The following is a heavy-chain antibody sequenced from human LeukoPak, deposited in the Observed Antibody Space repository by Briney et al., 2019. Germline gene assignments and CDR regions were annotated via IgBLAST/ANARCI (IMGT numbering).Heavy chain of an antibody. Sequence: ASVKVSCKASGYTFTSCAMNWVRQAPGQGLEWMGWISAYNGNTNYAQKLQGRVTMTTDTSTSTAYMELRSLRSDDTAVYYCARDDGDYFGYWGQGTLVTVSS. CDR1: GYTFTSCA. CDR2: ISAYNGNT. J-gene: IGHJ4*02. V-gene: IGHV1-18*01. CDR3: ARDDGDYFGY. D-gene: IGHD4-17*01.